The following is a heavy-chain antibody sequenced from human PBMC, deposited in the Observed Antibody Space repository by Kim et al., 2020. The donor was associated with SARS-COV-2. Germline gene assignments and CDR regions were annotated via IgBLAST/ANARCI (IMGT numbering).Heavy chain of an antibody. Sequence: SETLSLTCTVSGGSISSGSYYWSWIRQPAGKGLEWIGRIYTSGSTNYNPSLKSRVTISVGTSKNQFSLKLSSVTAADTAVYYCARDIGTAAPYYYYGMDVWGQGTTVTVSS. V-gene: IGHV4-61*02. CDR3: ARDIGTAAPYYYYGMDV. J-gene: IGHJ6*02. D-gene: IGHD6-25*01. CDR1: GGSISSGSYY. CDR2: IYTSGST.